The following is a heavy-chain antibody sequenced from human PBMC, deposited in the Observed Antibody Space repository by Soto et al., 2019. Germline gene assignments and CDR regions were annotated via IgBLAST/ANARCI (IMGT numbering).Heavy chain of an antibody. CDR2: IIPIFGTA. Sequence: SVKVSCKASGGTFSSYAISWVRQAPGQGLEWMGGIIPIFGTANYAQKFQGRVTITADESTSTAYMELSSLRSEDTAVYYCARSTMVRGVITKFDYWGQGALVTVSS. J-gene: IGHJ4*02. CDR3: ARSTMVRGVITKFDY. CDR1: GGTFSSYA. D-gene: IGHD3-10*01. V-gene: IGHV1-69*13.